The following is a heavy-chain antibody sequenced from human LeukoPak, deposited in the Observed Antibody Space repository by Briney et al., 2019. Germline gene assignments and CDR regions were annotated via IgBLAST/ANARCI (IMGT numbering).Heavy chain of an antibody. CDR3: ARDPLPMCYYDSSGYYPDAFDI. CDR1: GYTFTSYG. CDR2: ISAYNGNT. J-gene: IGHJ3*02. V-gene: IGHV1-18*01. Sequence: GASVKVSCKASGYTFTSYGISWVRQAPGQGLEWMGWISAYNGNTNYAQKLQGRVTMTTDTSTSTAYMELRSLRSDDTAVYYCARDPLPMCYYDSSGYYPDAFDIWGQGTMVTVSS. D-gene: IGHD3-22*01.